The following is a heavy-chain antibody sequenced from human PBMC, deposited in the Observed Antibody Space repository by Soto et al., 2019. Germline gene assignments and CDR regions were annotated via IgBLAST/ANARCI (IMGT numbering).Heavy chain of an antibody. D-gene: IGHD3-22*01. CDR1: GGSISDYY. Sequence: PSETLSLTCTVSGGSISDYYWSWIRQPPGKGLEWIGYFSYGGCTNNSPSLKSRATISGDTSKNQFSLNLSSVTAADTAVYYCARHNYYGSGYYYYYYGMDVWAQRTTDTGSS. V-gene: IGHV4-59*08. CDR3: ARHNYYGSGYYYYYYGMDV. CDR2: FSYGGCT. J-gene: IGHJ6*02.